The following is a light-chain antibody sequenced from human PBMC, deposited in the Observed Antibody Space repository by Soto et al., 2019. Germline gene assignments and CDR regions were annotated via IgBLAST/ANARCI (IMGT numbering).Light chain of an antibody. J-gene: IGKJ2*01. Sequence: DIQMTQSPSTLSASVGDRVTITCRASQSIRSGLAWYQLKPGKAPKLLIYGASSLESGVPSRFSGSGSGTAFTLTHSNLQPDYSATNYCKQYKRYFGQGTKLEIK. V-gene: IGKV1-5*01. CDR3: KQYKRY. CDR2: GAS. CDR1: QSIRSG.